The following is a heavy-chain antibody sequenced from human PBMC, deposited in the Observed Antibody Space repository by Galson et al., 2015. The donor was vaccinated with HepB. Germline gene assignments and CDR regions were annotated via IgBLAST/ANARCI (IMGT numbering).Heavy chain of an antibody. D-gene: IGHD2-8*02. V-gene: IGHV3-15*01. Sequence: SLRLSCAASGFTFSNAWMSWVRQAPGKGLEWVGRIKSKTDGGTTDYAAPVKGRFTISRDDSKNTLYLQMNSLKTEDTAVYYCTTIEVVYAPYYYYYYMDVWGKGTTVTVSS. CDR2: IKSKTDGGTT. CDR3: TTIEVVYAPYYYYYYMDV. CDR1: GFTFSNAW. J-gene: IGHJ6*03.